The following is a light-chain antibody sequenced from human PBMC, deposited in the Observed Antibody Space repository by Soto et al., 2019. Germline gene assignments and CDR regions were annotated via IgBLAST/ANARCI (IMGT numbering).Light chain of an antibody. CDR1: QSVGSY. Sequence: EIVLTQSPATLSLSPGERATLSCRASQSVGSYLAWYQQKPGQPPRLLIYDSSNRATGIPARFSGSGSGTDVTLTISSLEPEDFAVYYCQQRSNWPPITFGQGTRLEMK. CDR3: QQRSNWPPIT. CDR2: DSS. J-gene: IGKJ5*01. V-gene: IGKV3-11*01.